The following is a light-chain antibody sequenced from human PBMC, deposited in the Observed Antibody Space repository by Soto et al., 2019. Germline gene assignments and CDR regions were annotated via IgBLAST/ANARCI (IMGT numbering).Light chain of an antibody. J-gene: IGKJ2*01. V-gene: IGKV3-20*01. CDR1: QSISSTH. CDR3: HQYGTSDMDT. Sequence: ETVLTQSPGTLSLSPGERATLSCRASQSISSTHLAWYQQRYGQAPRLLIYGASSRATGIPDRFSGSASGTDFTLTITRLEPEEFAVYYCHQYGTSDMDTFGQGTKLEIK. CDR2: GAS.